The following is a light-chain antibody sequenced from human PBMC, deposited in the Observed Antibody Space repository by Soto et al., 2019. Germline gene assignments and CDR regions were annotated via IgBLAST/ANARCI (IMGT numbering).Light chain of an antibody. CDR2: GAS. CDR3: QQYSNWPPFT. V-gene: IGKV3-15*01. CDR1: QSVGSA. Sequence: EIVMTQSPATLSVSPGETATLSCRASQSVGSAVAWYQHKPSQAPRLLIVGASIRATGVPGRFSGGGSGTEFTFTIRSLQCEDFAVYYYQQYSNWPPFTFGAGTPMQIK. J-gene: IGKJ4*01.